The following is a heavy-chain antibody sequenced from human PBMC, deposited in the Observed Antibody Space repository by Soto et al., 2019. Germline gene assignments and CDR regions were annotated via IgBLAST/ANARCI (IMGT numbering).Heavy chain of an antibody. D-gene: IGHD3-9*01. J-gene: IGHJ5*02. Sequence: QVQLVQSGAEVKKPGSSVKVSCKASGGTFINYTISWVRQAPGQGLEWMGRIIPILGIANYAQKFQGRVTITAAKSTSTAYMELTSLRSEDTAVYYCATELREFDWLFPNIWFDPCGQGTLVTVSS. CDR1: GGTFINYT. CDR3: ATELREFDWLFPNIWFDP. V-gene: IGHV1-69*02. CDR2: IIPILGIA.